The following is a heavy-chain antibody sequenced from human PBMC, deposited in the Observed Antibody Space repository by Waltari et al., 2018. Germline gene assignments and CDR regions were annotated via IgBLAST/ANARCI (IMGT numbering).Heavy chain of an antibody. CDR3: ALSLGYGGFDS. CDR2: VYKNGNA. CDR1: GGSMRSSNFY. V-gene: IGHV4-39*07. Sequence: QLYLQESGPRLVKPSETLWSMFCVAGGSMRSSNFYYGWIRQAPGMGLELIGSVYKNGNAYYNPSLSSRVTISVDRSKNQFSLNLHSVTAADTAVYYCALSLGYGGFDSWGQGTQVTVSS. J-gene: IGHJ4*01. D-gene: IGHD3-16*01.